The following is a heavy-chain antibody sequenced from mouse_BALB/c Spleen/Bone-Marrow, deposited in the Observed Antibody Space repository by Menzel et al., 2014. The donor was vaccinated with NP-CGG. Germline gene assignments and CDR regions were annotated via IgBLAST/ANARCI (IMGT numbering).Heavy chain of an antibody. CDR2: INPRNGGT. Sequence: QVTLKESGAELVKPGASVKLSCKASGYTFTSYYMYWVKQRPGQGLEWIGEINPRNGGTNFNEKFKSKATLTVDKSSSTAYMQLSSLTSEDSAVYYCTRSDGYYVPHWYFDVWGAGTTVTASS. V-gene: IGHV1S81*02. D-gene: IGHD2-3*01. CDR1: GYTFTSYY. CDR3: TRSDGYYVPHWYFDV. J-gene: IGHJ1*01.